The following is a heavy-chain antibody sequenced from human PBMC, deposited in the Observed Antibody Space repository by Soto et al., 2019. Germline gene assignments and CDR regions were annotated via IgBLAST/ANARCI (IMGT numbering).Heavy chain of an antibody. CDR2: ISSSGSTA. V-gene: IGHV3-48*03. J-gene: IGHJ4*02. CDR1: GFTFSRFE. D-gene: IGHD3-10*01. Sequence: GGSLSLSCAASGFTFSRFELHWVRQAPGKGLEWISYISSSGSTAYYASSVEGRFTISRDNANNSVYLQMDSLRAEDTALYYCTRAAWFPYLSFYWGQGALVTVSS. CDR3: TRAAWFPYLSFY.